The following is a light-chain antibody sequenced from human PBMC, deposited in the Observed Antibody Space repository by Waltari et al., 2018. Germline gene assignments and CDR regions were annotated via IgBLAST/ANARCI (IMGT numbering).Light chain of an antibody. CDR3: ISFTSSVTYV. CDR2: EVS. V-gene: IGLV2-14*01. CDR1: SSDIGAYKY. Sequence: QSALTQPASVSGSPGQSITISCTGTSSDIGAYKYVSCYQQHPGKAPKLIIYEVSNRPSGVSNRFSGSKSGNTASLSISGLQAEDEADYYCISFTSSVTYVFGTGTRVTVV. J-gene: IGLJ1*01.